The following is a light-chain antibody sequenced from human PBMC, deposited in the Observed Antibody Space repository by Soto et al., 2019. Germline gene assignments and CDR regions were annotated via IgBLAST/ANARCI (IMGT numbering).Light chain of an antibody. V-gene: IGLV2-23*01. CDR3: QSYDTSTPVV. Sequence: QSVLTQPASVSGSPGQSITISCTGTSSDVGSYNLVSWYQQHPGKAPKLMIYEGSKRPSGLSNRFSGSKSGNTASLTISGLQAEDEADYYCQSYDTSTPVVFGGGTKLTVL. CDR2: EGS. J-gene: IGLJ2*01. CDR1: SSDVGSYNL.